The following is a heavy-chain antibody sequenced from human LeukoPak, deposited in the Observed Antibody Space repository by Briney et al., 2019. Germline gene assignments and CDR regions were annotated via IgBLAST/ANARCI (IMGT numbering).Heavy chain of an antibody. CDR1: GGSFSGYY. J-gene: IGHJ6*04. CDR3: ARVGDYGDYYYYGMDV. D-gene: IGHD4-17*01. V-gene: IGHV4-34*01. CDR2: INHSGST. Sequence: SETLSLTCAVYGGSFSGYYWSWIRQPPGKGLEWIGEINHSGSTNYNPSLKSRVTISVDTSKNQSSLKLSSVTAADTAVYYCARVGDYGDYYYYGMDVWGKGTTVTVSS.